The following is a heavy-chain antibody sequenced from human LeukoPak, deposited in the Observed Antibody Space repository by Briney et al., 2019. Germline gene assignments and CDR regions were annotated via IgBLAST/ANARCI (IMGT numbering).Heavy chain of an antibody. J-gene: IGHJ3*02. CDR2: ISASGGST. D-gene: IGHD4/OR15-4a*01. Sequence: GGSLRLSCAASGFTFSSSAMSWVRQVPGKGLEWVSGISASGGSTNYADSVRGRFTISRDNSKNTLYVQMNSLRAEDTAVYYCARLGADDAFDIWGQGTMVTVSS. V-gene: IGHV3-23*01. CDR1: GFTFSSSA. CDR3: ARLGADDAFDI.